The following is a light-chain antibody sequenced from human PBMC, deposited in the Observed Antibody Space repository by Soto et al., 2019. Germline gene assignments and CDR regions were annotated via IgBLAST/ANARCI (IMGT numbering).Light chain of an antibody. CDR3: CSYANSGSFV. CDR2: EGS. CDR1: SSDVGSYNL. Sequence: QSALTQPASVSGSPGQSITISCTGTSSDVGSYNLVSWYQQHPGIAPKLIIYEGSRRPSGISHRFSGSRSGNTASLTISGLRAEDEADYYCCSYANSGSFVFGTGTKLTVL. J-gene: IGLJ1*01. V-gene: IGLV2-23*01.